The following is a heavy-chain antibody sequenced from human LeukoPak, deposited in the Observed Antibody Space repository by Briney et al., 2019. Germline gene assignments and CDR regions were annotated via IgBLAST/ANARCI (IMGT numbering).Heavy chain of an antibody. CDR1: GGSISSYY. V-gene: IGHV4-59*01. J-gene: IGHJ6*02. Sequence: SETLSLTCTVSGGSISSYYWSWIRQPPGKGLEWLGYIYYSGSTNYNPSLKSRVTISVDTSKNQFSLKLSSVTAADTAVYYCARDRTDYYYGMDVWGQGTTVTVSS. CDR3: ARDRTDYYYGMDV. CDR2: IYYSGST.